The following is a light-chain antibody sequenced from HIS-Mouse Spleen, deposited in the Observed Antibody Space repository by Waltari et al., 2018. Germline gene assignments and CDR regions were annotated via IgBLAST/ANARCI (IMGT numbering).Light chain of an antibody. CDR3: SSYTSSSFNVV. V-gene: IGLV2-14*03. CDR2: DVS. J-gene: IGLJ2*01. CDR1: SSDVGGYNY. Sequence: QSALTQPASVSGCPGQSITISCTGTSSDVGGYNYVWYQQHPGKAPKLMIYDVSNRPSGVSNRFSGSKSGNTASLTISGLQAEDEADYYCSSYTSSSFNVVFGGGTKLTVL.